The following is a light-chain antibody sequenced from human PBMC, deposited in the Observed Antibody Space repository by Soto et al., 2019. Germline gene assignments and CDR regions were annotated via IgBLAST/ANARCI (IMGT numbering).Light chain of an antibody. Sequence: DVVMTQSPLSLPVTLGQPASISCRSSQGLVSSDGNTYLNWFQQRPGQSPRRLIYKVSNRDSGVQDRFSGSGSGTDFTLKISRVEAEDVGVYYCMQGTHLYTFGQGTKLEIK. V-gene: IGKV2-30*01. CDR1: QGLVSSDGNTY. CDR3: MQGTHLYT. J-gene: IGKJ2*01. CDR2: KVS.